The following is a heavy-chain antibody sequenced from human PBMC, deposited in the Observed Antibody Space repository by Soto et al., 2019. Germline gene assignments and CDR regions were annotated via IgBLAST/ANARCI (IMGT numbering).Heavy chain of an antibody. D-gene: IGHD6-13*01. CDR2: VSSTGST. V-gene: IGHV4-59*08. CDR1: GGSLNSYY. CDR3: TRHEGGAAADRPLDY. Sequence: SETLSLTCTVSGGSLNSYYWTWIRQSPGKGLEWIGCVSSTGSTNYNPSLKSRLTMSVDTSTNQFSLKLNSVTAADTAVYYCTRHEGGAAADRPLDYWGQGTLVTVSS. J-gene: IGHJ4*02.